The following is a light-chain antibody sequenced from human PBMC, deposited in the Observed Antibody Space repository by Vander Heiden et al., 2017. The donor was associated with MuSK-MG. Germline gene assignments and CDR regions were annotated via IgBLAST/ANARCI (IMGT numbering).Light chain of an antibody. V-gene: IGKV1-9*01. CDR1: QGISSY. Sequence: DIQLTQSPSFLSASVGDRVTITCRASQGISSYLAWYQQNPGKAPKLLIDAASTLQSGVPSRFSGSGSGTEFTLTISSLQPEDSATYYCQQLHSYPLTFGGGAKVEIK. CDR2: AAS. J-gene: IGKJ4*01. CDR3: QQLHSYPLT.